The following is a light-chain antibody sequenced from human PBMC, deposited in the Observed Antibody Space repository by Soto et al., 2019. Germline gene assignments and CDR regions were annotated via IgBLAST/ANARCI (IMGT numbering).Light chain of an antibody. V-gene: IGKV1-39*01. CDR2: AAS. CDR3: QHVSSKPT. Sequence: DVQMTQSPSLSASVGDRVTITCRASENINTFLNWYQQKPGKGPKLLIYAASSLQSGVPSRFSGSGSGTDFTLTINSLQPEDFATYYCQHVSSKPTFGQGTKVEI. CDR1: ENINTF. J-gene: IGKJ1*01.